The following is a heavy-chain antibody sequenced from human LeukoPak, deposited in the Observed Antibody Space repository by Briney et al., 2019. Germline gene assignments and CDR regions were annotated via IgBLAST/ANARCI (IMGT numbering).Heavy chain of an antibody. Sequence: SETLSLTCTVSGGSISSYYWSWLRQPPGKGLEWIGYIYYSGSTNYNPSLKSRVTISVDTSKNQFSLKLSSVTAADTAVYYCARGGRLLPLNYWGQGTLVTVSS. CDR3: ARGGRLLPLNY. J-gene: IGHJ4*02. CDR1: GGSISSYY. D-gene: IGHD3-22*01. CDR2: IYYSGST. V-gene: IGHV4-59*01.